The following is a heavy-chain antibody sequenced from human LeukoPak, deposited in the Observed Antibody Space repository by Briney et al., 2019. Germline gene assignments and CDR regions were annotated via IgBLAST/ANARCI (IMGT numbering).Heavy chain of an antibody. Sequence: AGGSLRLSCAASGFTFSSYTMNWVRQPPGKGLEWVSNIGTSSTTIYYADSVKGRFTISRDNSKNTLHLQMNTLRAEDTAVYYCASRIATAGSVDYWGQGTLVTVSS. CDR1: GFTFSSYT. V-gene: IGHV3-48*01. J-gene: IGHJ4*02. CDR3: ASRIATAGSVDY. CDR2: IGTSSTTI. D-gene: IGHD6-13*01.